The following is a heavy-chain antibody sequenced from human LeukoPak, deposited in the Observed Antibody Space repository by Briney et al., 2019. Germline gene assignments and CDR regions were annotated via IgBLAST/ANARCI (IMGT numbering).Heavy chain of an antibody. CDR3: ARGGWEYSYGRAGYFDY. CDR2: IYYSGNT. J-gene: IGHJ4*02. V-gene: IGHV4-59*01. Sequence: SQTLSLTCTVSGGSISNYHWSWIRQPPGKGLEWIGYIYYSGNTKYNPSLKSRVTISLDTSKNQFSLKLSSVTAADTAVYYCARGGWEYSYGRAGYFDYWGQGALVTVSS. D-gene: IGHD5-18*01. CDR1: GGSISNYH.